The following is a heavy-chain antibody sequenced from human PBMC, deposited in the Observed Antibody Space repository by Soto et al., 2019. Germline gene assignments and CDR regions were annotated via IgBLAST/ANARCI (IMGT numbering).Heavy chain of an antibody. D-gene: IGHD6-19*01. Sequence: QITLKESGPTLVKPTQTLTLTCTFSGFSLSSTRMAVGWIRQPPGKALEWLALIYWDDDKRDSPFLKSRLTITTDTSKNQVVLTMSNMDPVDTARYYCAHIVVAGLGYYFDYWGQGTLVTVSS. CDR3: AHIVVAGLGYYFDY. CDR2: IYWDDDK. CDR1: GFSLSSTRMA. V-gene: IGHV2-5*02. J-gene: IGHJ4*02.